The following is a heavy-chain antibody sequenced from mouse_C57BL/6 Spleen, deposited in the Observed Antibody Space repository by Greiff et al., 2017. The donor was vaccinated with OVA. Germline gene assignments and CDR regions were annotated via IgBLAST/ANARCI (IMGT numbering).Heavy chain of an antibody. CDR2: ISGGGGNT. J-gene: IGHJ4*01. V-gene: IGHV5-9*01. D-gene: IGHD2-3*01. CDR1: GFTFSSYT. Sequence: EVKLMESGGGLVKPGGSLKLSCAASGFTFSSYTMSWVRQTPEKRLEWVATISGGGGNTYYPDSVKGRFTISRDNAKNTLYLQMSRLRSEDTALYYCARPLSYDGYYGGAMDYWGQGTSVTVSS. CDR3: ARPLSYDGYYGGAMDY.